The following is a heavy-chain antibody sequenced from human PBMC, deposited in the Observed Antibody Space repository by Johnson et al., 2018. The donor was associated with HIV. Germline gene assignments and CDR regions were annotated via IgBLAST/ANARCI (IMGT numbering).Heavy chain of an antibody. D-gene: IGHD3-22*01. Sequence: MSWIRQAPGKGLEWVSYISSSGSTIYYADSVKGRFTISRDNSKNTLYLQMNSLRAEDTAVYFCARDRRYYDSSGYYHDAFDIWGQGTMVTVSS. CDR2: ISSSGSTI. J-gene: IGHJ3*02. V-gene: IGHV3-11*04. CDR3: ARDRRYYDSSGYYHDAFDI.